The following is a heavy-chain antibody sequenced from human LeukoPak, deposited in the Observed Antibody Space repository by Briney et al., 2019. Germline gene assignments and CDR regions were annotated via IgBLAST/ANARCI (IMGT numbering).Heavy chain of an antibody. J-gene: IGHJ4*02. V-gene: IGHV1-3*01. Sequence: ASVKVSCKASGYTFTSYAMHWVRQAPGQRLEWMGWINAGNGNTKYSQKFQRRVTITRDTSASTDYMELSSLRSEDTAVYYCARDRIAVAGTTLGYWGQGTPVTVSS. CDR2: INAGNGNT. D-gene: IGHD6-19*01. CDR1: GYTFTSYA. CDR3: ARDRIAVAGTTLGY.